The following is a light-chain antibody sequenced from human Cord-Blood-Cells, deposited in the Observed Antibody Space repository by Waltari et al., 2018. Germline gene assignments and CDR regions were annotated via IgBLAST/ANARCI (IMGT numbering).Light chain of an antibody. CDR2: AAS. V-gene: IGKV1-39*01. CDR1: QSISSY. J-gene: IGKJ4*01. Sequence: DIQMTQPPSSLSAAVADTGTRTCRASQSISSYLNWHQQKPGKAPKLLIYAASSLQSGVPSRFSGSGSGTDFTLTISSLQPEDFATYYCQQSYSTPLTFGGGTKVEIK. CDR3: QQSYSTPLT.